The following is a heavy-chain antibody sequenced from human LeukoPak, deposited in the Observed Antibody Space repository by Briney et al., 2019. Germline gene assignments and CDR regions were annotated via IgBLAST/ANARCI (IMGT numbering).Heavy chain of an antibody. J-gene: IGHJ6*02. CDR1: GFTFSSYW. CDR3: VRSGRPPTFYYYYGMDV. CDR2: IKQGGTEK. V-gene: IGHV3-7*01. Sequence: PGGSLRLSCAASGFTFSSYWMSWVHQAPGKGLEWVANIKQGGTEKFYVDSVKGRFTISRDNAKNSLYLQMNSLRAEDTAVYYCVRSGRPPTFYYYYGMDVWGQGTTVTVSS. D-gene: IGHD6-6*01.